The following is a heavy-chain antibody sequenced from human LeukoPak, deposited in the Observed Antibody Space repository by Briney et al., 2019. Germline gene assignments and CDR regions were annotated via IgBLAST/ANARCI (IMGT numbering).Heavy chain of an antibody. CDR1: GYTFTNYG. V-gene: IGHV1-18*01. D-gene: IGHD2-2*01. J-gene: IGHJ4*02. CDR3: ARDSPDCSSTSCYLDY. CDR2: ISAYNGKT. Sequence: EASVKVSCKASGYTFTNYGISWVRQAPGHGLEWMGWISAYNGKTNYAQKLQGRVTMTTDTSTSTAYMELRSLRSEDTAVYYCARDSPDCSSTSCYLDYWGQGTLVTVSS.